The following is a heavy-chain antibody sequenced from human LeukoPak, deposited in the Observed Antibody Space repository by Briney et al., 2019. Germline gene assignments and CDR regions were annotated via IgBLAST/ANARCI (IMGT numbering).Heavy chain of an antibody. CDR1: GYTFTGYY. J-gene: IGHJ4*02. V-gene: IGHV1-2*02. CDR2: INPNSGGT. D-gene: IGHD1-14*01. Sequence: ASVKVSCKASGYTFTGYYMHLVRQAPGQGLEWMGWINPNSGGTNYAQKFQGRVTMTRDTSISTAYMELSRLRSDDTAVYYCARGRPLLGNQPNYYFDYWGQGTLVTVSS. CDR3: ARGRPLLGNQPNYYFDY.